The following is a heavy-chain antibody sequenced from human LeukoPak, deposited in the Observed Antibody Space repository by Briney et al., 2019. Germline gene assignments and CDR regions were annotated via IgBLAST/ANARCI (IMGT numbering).Heavy chain of an antibody. Sequence: PGGSLRLSCAASGFTFSSYWMSWVRQAPGKGLEWVAVISYDGSNKYYADSVKGRFTISRDNSKNTLYLQMNSLRAEDTAVYYCASEEMATLLFDYWGQGTLVTVSS. CDR3: ASEEMATLLFDY. V-gene: IGHV3-30-3*01. J-gene: IGHJ4*02. CDR1: GFTFSSYW. D-gene: IGHD2-8*01. CDR2: ISYDGSNK.